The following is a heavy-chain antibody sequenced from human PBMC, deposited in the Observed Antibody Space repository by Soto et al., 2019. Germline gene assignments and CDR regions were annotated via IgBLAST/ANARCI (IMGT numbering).Heavy chain of an antibody. CDR1: GFTFSSYG. V-gene: IGHV3-30*18. CDR3: ANPSGPDYGDYGGFYYYYGMDV. D-gene: IGHD4-17*01. Sequence: QVQLVESGGGVVQPGRSLRLSCAASGFTFSSYGMHWVRQAPGKGLEWVAVISYDGSNKYYADSVKGRFTISRDNSKNTLYLQIKSLRAEDTTVYYCANPSGPDYGDYGGFYYYYGMDVWGQGTTVTVSS. CDR2: ISYDGSNK. J-gene: IGHJ6*02.